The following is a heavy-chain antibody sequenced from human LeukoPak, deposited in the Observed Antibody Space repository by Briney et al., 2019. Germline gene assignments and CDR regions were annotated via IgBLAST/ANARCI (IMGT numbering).Heavy chain of an antibody. V-gene: IGHV4-4*09. CDR3: ARLGIAAADLFDY. CDR1: GGSISSYY. CDR2: IYTSGST. J-gene: IGHJ4*02. Sequence: SETLSLTCTVSGGSISSYYWSWVRQPPGKGLEWIGYIYTSGSTNYNPSLKSRVTISVDTSKNQFSLKLSSVTAADTAVYYCARLGIAAADLFDYWGQGTLVTVSS. D-gene: IGHD6-13*01.